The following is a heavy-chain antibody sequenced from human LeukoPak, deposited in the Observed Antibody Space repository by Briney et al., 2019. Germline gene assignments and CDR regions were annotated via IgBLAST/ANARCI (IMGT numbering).Heavy chain of an antibody. CDR1: GFTFSSYG. D-gene: IGHD3-3*01. J-gene: IGHJ4*02. CDR3: AREGRTIFGVVITTY. V-gene: IGHV3-30*02. CDR2: IRYDGSNK. Sequence: GGSLRLACAASGFTFSSYGMHWVRQAPGKGLEWVAFIRYDGSNKYYADSVKGRFTISRDNAKNSLYLQMNSLRAEDTAVYYCAREGRTIFGVVITTYWGQGTLVTVSS.